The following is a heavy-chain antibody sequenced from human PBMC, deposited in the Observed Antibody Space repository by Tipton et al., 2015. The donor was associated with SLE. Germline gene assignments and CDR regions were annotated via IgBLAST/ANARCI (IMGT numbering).Heavy chain of an antibody. CDR2: INYSGTT. D-gene: IGHD3-16*01. J-gene: IGHJ4*02. CDR1: GDSITRSDCY. CDR3: ARAIGANYFNF. V-gene: IGHV4-39*07. Sequence: TLSLTCTVSGDSITRSDCYWGWIRQPPGKGLEWIGNINYSGTTYCNPSLKTRVTISVDTSKIQFSLRLTSVTAADTAVYYCARAIGANYFNFWGQGILVTVSS.